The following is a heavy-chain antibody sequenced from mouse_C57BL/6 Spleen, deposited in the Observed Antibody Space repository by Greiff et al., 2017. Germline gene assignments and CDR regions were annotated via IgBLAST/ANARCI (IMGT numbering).Heavy chain of an antibody. D-gene: IGHD1-1*01. Sequence: VQLQQSGAELARPGASVKLSCKASGYTFTSYGISWVKQRTGQGLEWIGEIYPRSGNTYYNEKFKGKATLTADKSSSTAYMELRSLTSEDSAVYFCARGPHYYGSSDYYAMDYWGQGTSVTVSS. J-gene: IGHJ4*01. CDR3: ARGPHYYGSSDYYAMDY. V-gene: IGHV1-81*01. CDR1: GYTFTSYG. CDR2: IYPRSGNT.